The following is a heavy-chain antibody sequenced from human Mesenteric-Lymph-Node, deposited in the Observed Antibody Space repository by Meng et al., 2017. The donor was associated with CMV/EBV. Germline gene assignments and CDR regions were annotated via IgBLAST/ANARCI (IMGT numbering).Heavy chain of an antibody. CDR2: INHSGST. V-gene: IGHV4-34*01. D-gene: IGHD3-10*01. CDR1: GGSFSGYY. CDR3: ARGRLLWFGSSNWFDP. J-gene: IGHJ5*02. Sequence: SETLSLTCAVYGGSFSGYYWSWIRQPPGKGLEWIGEINHSGSTNYNPSLKSRVTISVDTSKNQFSLKLNSVTAADTAVYYCARGRLLWFGSSNWFDPWGLGILVTVSS.